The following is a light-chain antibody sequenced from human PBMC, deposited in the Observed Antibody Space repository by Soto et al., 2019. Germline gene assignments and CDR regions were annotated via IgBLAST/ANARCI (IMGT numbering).Light chain of an antibody. CDR1: SGIIASNY. V-gene: IGLV6-57*04. CDR2: EDN. Sequence: LTQPHSVSEAPGKRVTISCTRSSGIIASNYVQWYQQRPGRATTNVIYEDNQRPSGVPDRFSGSMDSSSNSAPLTISRLKTEDDAYYYCHSYHISSVVFGGGTKLTVL. CDR3: HSYHISSVV. J-gene: IGLJ2*01.